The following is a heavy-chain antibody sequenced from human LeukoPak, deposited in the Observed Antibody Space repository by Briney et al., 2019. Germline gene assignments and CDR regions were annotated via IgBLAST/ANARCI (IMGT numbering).Heavy chain of an antibody. Sequence: GGSLRLSCAASGFPFSNYAMTWVRQAPGKGLEWVSAISGSGGSTYYADSVKGRFTISRDNSKNTLSLQMNSLRAEDTAVYYCAKGPYYDFWSGYSTGDHWGQGTLVTVSS. D-gene: IGHD3-3*01. J-gene: IGHJ4*02. V-gene: IGHV3-23*01. CDR2: ISGSGGST. CDR1: GFPFSNYA. CDR3: AKGPYYDFWSGYSTGDH.